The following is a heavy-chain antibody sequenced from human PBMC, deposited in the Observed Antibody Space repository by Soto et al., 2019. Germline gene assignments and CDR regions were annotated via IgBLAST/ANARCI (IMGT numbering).Heavy chain of an antibody. CDR2: MNPNSGNA. Sequence: ASVKVSCKATGYSFTHHDINWLRQAAGQGLEWMGWMNPNSGNAVYAQKFQGRVTMTRNTSITTAYIEVTSLKSEDTAVYFCARGAYNDYSHWFDPWGQGTLVTVSS. D-gene: IGHD4-4*01. CDR1: GYSFTHHD. J-gene: IGHJ5*02. CDR3: ARGAYNDYSHWFDP. V-gene: IGHV1-8*01.